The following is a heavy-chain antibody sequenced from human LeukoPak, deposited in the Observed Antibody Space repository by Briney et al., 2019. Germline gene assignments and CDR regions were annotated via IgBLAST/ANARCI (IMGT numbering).Heavy chain of an antibody. CDR3: ANGDHPKLSRFDY. CDR2: ISGSGGST. V-gene: IGHV3-23*01. D-gene: IGHD2/OR15-2a*01. CDR1: GFTFSSYA. J-gene: IGHJ4*02. Sequence: PGGSLRLSCAASGFTFSSYAMSWVRQAPGKGLEWVSAISGSGGSTYCADSVKGRFTISRDNSKNTLYLQMNSLRAEDTAVYYCANGDHPKLSRFDYWGQGTLVTVSS.